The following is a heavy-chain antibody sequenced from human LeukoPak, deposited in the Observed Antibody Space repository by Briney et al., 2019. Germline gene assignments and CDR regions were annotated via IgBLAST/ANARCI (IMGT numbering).Heavy chain of an antibody. CDR2: IIPIFGTA. CDR3: ARRLGDSVGARGAFDI. D-gene: IGHD3-22*01. Sequence: SVKVSCKASGGTFSSYAISWVRQAPGQGLEWMGGIIPIFGTANYAQKFQGRVTITTDESTSTAYMELSSLRSEDTAVYYCARRLGDSVGARGAFDIWGQGTMVTVPS. CDR1: GGTFSSYA. J-gene: IGHJ3*02. V-gene: IGHV1-69*05.